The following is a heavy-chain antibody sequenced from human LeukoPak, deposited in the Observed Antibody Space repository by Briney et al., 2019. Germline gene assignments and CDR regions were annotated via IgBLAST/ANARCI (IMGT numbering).Heavy chain of an antibody. D-gene: IGHD2-15*01. Sequence: GGSLRLSGAAPGVNFDDYGMSWVRQVPGKGLEWVSGINLNGGSIGYADSVKGRFAISRDNAKNSLYLQMNSLRVEDTAFYYCARDSVVGVATWDYWGQGTLVTVSS. CDR2: INLNGGSI. CDR1: GVNFDDYG. CDR3: ARDSVVGVATWDY. J-gene: IGHJ4*02. V-gene: IGHV3-20*04.